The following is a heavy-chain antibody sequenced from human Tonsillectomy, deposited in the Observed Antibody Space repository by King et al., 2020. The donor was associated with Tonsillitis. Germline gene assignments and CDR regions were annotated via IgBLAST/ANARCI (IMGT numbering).Heavy chain of an antibody. CDR3: AYSSGWSGAFDI. Sequence: QLVQSGAEVKKPGASVKVSCKASGYTFTSYYMHWVRQAPVQGLEWMGIINPSGGSTSYAQKFQGRVTMTRDTSTSTVYMELSSLRSEDTAVYYCAYSSGWSGAFDIWGQGTMVTVSS. CDR2: INPSGGST. J-gene: IGHJ3*02. CDR1: GYTFTSYY. V-gene: IGHV1-46*01. D-gene: IGHD6-19*01.